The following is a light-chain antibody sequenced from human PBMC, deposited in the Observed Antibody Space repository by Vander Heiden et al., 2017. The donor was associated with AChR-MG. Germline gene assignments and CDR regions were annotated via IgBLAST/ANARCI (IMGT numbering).Light chain of an antibody. Sequence: DIVMTQSPDSLPVSLGERATFHCRSSQSVLYSSNNRNYLAWYQQKPGQPPKLLINWAFIRESGVPDRFSGSGSGTDFTLTIRSLQAEDVAVYYCQQYYSAPGTFGQGTKVEIK. CDR2: WAF. CDR3: QQYYSAPGT. V-gene: IGKV4-1*01. CDR1: QSVLYSSNNRNY. J-gene: IGKJ1*01.